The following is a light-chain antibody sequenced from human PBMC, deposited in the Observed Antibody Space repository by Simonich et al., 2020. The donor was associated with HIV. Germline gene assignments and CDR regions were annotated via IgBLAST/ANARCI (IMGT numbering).Light chain of an antibody. CDR1: SSAVGASNY. CDR3: SSYTSSSTVV. V-gene: IGLV2-8*01. CDR2: EVT. Sequence: QSALTQPPSASGSPGQSFTIPCTGTSSAVGASNYFSWYQQHPGKSPQLMIYEVTKRPSGVPDRFSGSKSGNTASLTISGLQAEDEADYYCSSYTSSSTVVFGGGTKLTVL. J-gene: IGLJ2*01.